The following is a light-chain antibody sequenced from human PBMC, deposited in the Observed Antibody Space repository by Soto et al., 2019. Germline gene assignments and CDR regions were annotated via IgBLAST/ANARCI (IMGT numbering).Light chain of an antibody. CDR3: TSSAINRDVL. CDR2: DVS. CDR1: SSDVGGYNY. V-gene: IGLV2-14*01. J-gene: IGLJ2*01. Sequence: QSALTQPASVSGSPGQSITISCTGTSSDVGGYNYVSWYQQHPGKAPKLMIYDVSNRPSGVSDRFSGSKSGNTASLSISGLQAEDEADYYCTSSAINRDVLFCGGTQLTVL.